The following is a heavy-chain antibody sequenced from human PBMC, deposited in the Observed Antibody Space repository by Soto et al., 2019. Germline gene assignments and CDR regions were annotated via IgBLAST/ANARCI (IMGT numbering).Heavy chain of an antibody. Sequence: QITLKESGPTLVKPTQTLTLTCTFSGFSLSTSGVGVGWIRQPPGKALEWLALIYWDDDKRYSPSLKSRLTITTDTSKNQVVLTMTNMDPVDTATYYCALTYYYGSGSYKGDYFDYWGQGTLVTVSS. CDR3: ALTYYYGSGSYKGDYFDY. CDR2: IYWDDDK. V-gene: IGHV2-5*02. D-gene: IGHD3-10*01. J-gene: IGHJ4*02. CDR1: GFSLSTSGVG.